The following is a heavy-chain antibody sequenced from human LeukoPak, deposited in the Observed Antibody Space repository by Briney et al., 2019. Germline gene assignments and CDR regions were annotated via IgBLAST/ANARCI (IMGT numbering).Heavy chain of an antibody. CDR1: GFTFSSYA. CDR2: RSHDGSNK. V-gene: IGHV3-30-3*01. CDR3: ARDPYYYDSSGYSVIDY. J-gene: IGHJ4*02. D-gene: IGHD3-22*01. Sequence: PGRSLRLSCAASGFTFSSYAMHWVRRAPGKGLEWVAVRSHDGSNKYYADSVKGRFTISRDNSKNTLYLQMNSLRAEDTAVYYCARDPYYYDSSGYSVIDYWGQGTLVTVSS.